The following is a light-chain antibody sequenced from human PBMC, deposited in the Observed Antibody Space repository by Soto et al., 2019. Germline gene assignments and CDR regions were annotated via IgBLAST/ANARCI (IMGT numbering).Light chain of an antibody. CDR2: GAS. J-gene: IGKJ3*01. CDR1: QSVSSSY. CDR3: QHYGTSPFT. Sequence: ELVLTQSPGTLSLSPGERATLSCGASQSVSSSYLAWYQQKPGQAPRLLIYGASSRATGIPDRFSGSGSGTDFTLTITRLEPEDLAVYYCQHYGTSPFTFGPGTKVDIK. V-gene: IGKV3-20*01.